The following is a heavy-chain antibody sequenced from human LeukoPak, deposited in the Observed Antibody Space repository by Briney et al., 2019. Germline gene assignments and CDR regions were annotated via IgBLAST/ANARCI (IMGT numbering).Heavy chain of an antibody. V-gene: IGHV3-7*01. CDR3: ARPTLLRYFDWLLYQRPASFYFDY. J-gene: IGHJ4*02. Sequence: PGGSLRLSCAASGFTFSSYWMSWARQAPGKGLEWVANIKQDGSEKYYVDSVKGRFTISRDSAKNSLYLQMNSLRAEDTAVYYCARPTLLRYFDWLLYQRPASFYFDYWGQGTLVTVSS. CDR2: IKQDGSEK. D-gene: IGHD3-9*01. CDR1: GFTFSSYW.